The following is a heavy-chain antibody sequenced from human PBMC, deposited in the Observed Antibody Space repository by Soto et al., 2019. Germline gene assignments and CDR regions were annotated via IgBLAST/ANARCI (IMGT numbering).Heavy chain of an antibody. CDR2: INSDGSST. D-gene: IGHD4-17*01. CDR1: GFTFSSYW. V-gene: IGHV3-74*01. CDR3: AGGYGDPGRLDY. Sequence: EVQLVESGGGLVQPGGSLRLSCAASGFTFSSYWMHWVRQAPGKGLVWVSRINSDGSSTSYADSVKGRFTISRDNAKNTLYLQMNSLRAEDTAVYYCAGGYGDPGRLDYWGQGTLVTVSS. J-gene: IGHJ4*02.